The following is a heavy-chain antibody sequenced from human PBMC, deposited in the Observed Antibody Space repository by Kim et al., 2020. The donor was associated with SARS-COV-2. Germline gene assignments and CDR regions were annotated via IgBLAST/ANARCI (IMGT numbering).Heavy chain of an antibody. J-gene: IGHJ5*02. CDR2: IKSKTDGGTT. V-gene: IGHV3-15*01. CDR1: GFTFSNAW. Sequence: GGSLRLSCAASGFTFSNAWMSWVRQAPGKGLEWVGRIKSKTDGGTTDYAAPVKGRFTISRDDSKNTLYLQMNSLKTEDTAVYYCTTGSYPYDYVWGSYLWGQGTLVTVSS. CDR3: TTGSYPYDYVWGSYL. D-gene: IGHD3-16*01.